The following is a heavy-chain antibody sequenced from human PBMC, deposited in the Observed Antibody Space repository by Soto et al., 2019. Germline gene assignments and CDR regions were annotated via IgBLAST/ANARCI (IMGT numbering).Heavy chain of an antibody. D-gene: IGHD3-3*01. CDR1: GYTFTSYD. CDR3: ASGITFFWSGPRYGMDV. Sequence: QVQLVQSGAEVKKPGASVKVSCKASGYTFTSYDINWVRQATGQGLEWMGWMNPNSGNTGYAQKFQGRVTMTRNTSISTAYMELGSLRSEDTAVYYCASGITFFWSGPRYGMDVWGQGTTVTVSS. CDR2: MNPNSGNT. V-gene: IGHV1-8*01. J-gene: IGHJ6*02.